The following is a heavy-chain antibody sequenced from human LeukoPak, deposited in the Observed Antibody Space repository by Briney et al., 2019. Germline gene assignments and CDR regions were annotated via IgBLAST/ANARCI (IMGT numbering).Heavy chain of an antibody. D-gene: IGHD3-22*01. CDR1: GFTFSSYA. CDR3: AKDYSDSGGYFFLFDY. V-gene: IGHV3-23*01. Sequence: GGSLRLSCSASGFTFSSYAMNWVRQAPGKGLDWVSTISGSGGSTYYADSVKGRFTISRDNSKNTLYLQMNSLRAEDTAVYYCAKDYSDSGGYFFLFDYWGQGTLVTVSS. J-gene: IGHJ4*02. CDR2: ISGSGGST.